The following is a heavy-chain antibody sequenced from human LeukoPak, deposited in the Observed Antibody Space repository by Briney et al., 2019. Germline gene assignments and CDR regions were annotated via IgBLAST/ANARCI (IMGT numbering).Heavy chain of an antibody. D-gene: IGHD6-19*01. CDR1: GGSISSSSYY. J-gene: IGHJ5*02. Sequence: SETLSLTCTVSGGSISSSSYYWGWIRQPPGKGLEWIGSIYYSGSTYYNPSLKSRVTISVDTSKNQFSLKLSSVTAADTAVYYCARDSSVAGSNWFDPWGQGTLVTVPS. CDR3: ARDSSVAGSNWFDP. CDR2: IYYSGST. V-gene: IGHV4-39*07.